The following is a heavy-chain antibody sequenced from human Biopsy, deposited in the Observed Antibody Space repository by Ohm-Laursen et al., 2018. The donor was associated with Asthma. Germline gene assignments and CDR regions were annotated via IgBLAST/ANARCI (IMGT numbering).Heavy chain of an antibody. CDR1: GYNFISFA. Sequence: ASVYVSCKASGYNFISFAIHWVRQAPGQRLEWMGWVNTGNGDTNYSQKFQGRVTITRDTSASTAYMELRSLRSEDTATYYCARTYYDFLTGQVKDVFGVWGQGTMVTVSS. CDR2: VNTGNGDT. V-gene: IGHV1-3*04. J-gene: IGHJ3*01. CDR3: ARTYYDFLTGQVKDVFGV. D-gene: IGHD3-9*01.